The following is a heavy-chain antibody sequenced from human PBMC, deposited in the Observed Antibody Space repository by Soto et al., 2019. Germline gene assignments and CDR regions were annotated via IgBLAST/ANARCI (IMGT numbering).Heavy chain of an antibody. CDR2: IFPLTDIP. V-gene: IGHV1-69*02. CDR1: GGTFRNYP. J-gene: IGHJ4*02. CDR3: ARGPLVVVHYFES. Sequence: QVQLVQSGTEVKKPGSSVKVSCKASGGTFRNYPINWVRQAPGQGLEWMGSIFPLTDIPDYAQNFQAILTISADKATSTAYMELSSLTSDDTAMYFCARGPLVVVHYFESLGQGTLVTVSS.